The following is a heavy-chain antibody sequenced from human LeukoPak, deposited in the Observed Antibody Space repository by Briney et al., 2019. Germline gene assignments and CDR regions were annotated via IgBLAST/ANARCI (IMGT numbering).Heavy chain of an antibody. CDR3: ASTTYYYDSSGYYFLDY. V-gene: IGHV4-4*07. Sequence: SETLSLTCTVSGGSISSYYWSWIRQPAGKGLEWIGRLDTSGSTNYNPSLKSRVTMSGDTSKKQFSLKPSSVTAADTAVYYCASTTYYYDSSGYYFLDYWGQGTLVTVSS. CDR1: GGSISSYY. D-gene: IGHD3-22*01. J-gene: IGHJ4*02. CDR2: LDTSGST.